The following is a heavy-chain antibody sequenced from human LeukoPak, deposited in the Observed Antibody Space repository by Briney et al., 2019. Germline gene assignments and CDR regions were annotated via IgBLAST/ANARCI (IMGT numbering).Heavy chain of an antibody. CDR1: GFTFSSYE. CDR3: ARIGTTTRGPAGLDV. J-gene: IGHJ6*02. Sequence: PGGSLRLSCAASGFTFSSYEMNWVRQAPGKGLEGVSYIASGGGANRFYSESVKGRFTISRDNAKNSLYLHMNSLRAEDTGVYYCARIGTTTRGPAGLDVWGQGTTVTVSS. CDR2: IASGGGANR. D-gene: IGHD2/OR15-2a*01. V-gene: IGHV3-48*03.